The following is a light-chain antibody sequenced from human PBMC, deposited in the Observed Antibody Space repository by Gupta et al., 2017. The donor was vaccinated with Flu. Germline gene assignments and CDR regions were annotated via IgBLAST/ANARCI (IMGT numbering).Light chain of an antibody. CDR2: GNS. CDR1: SSNIGAGYD. J-gene: IGLJ3*02. CDR3: QSYDGSLSGSGV. V-gene: IGLV1-40*01. Sequence: QSVLTQPPSVSGAPGQRVTISCPGSSSNIGAGYDVHWYQQLPGTAPKLLIYGNSNRPSGVPDRFSGSKSGTSASLAITGLQAEDEADYYCQSYDGSLSGSGVFGGGTKLTVL.